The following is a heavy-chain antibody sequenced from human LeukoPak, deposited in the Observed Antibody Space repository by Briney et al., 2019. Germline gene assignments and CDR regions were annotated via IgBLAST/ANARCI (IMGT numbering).Heavy chain of an antibody. V-gene: IGHV4-38-2*02. D-gene: IGHD5-18*01. CDR1: GFSVSRDYY. CDR3: ARSRSYGYATPFDY. CDR2: IHHSGST. J-gene: IGHJ4*02. Sequence: TSSETLSLTCTVSGFSVSRDYYWGFIRQSPGKGLEWIGTIHHSGSTYKNPSLKSQVTISVDTPRNQFSLKLSSVTAADTAVYYCARSRSYGYATPFDYWGQGTLVTVSS.